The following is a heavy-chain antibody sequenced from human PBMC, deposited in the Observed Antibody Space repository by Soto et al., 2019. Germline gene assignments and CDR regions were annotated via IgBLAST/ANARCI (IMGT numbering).Heavy chain of an antibody. CDR3: AREASSGWYPSFDY. D-gene: IGHD6-19*01. V-gene: IGHV1-3*01. CDR1: GYSFTSYW. J-gene: IGHJ4*02. Sequence: KISCKGSGYSFTSYWIGWVRQAPGQRLEWMGWINAGNGNTKYSQKFQGRVTITRDTSASTAYMELSSLRSEDTAVYYCAREASSGWYPSFDYWGQGTLVTVS. CDR2: INAGNGNT.